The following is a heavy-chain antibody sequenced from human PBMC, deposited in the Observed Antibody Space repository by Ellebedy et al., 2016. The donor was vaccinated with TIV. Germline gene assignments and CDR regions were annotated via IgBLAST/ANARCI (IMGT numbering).Heavy chain of an antibody. CDR2: ISSSGGII. J-gene: IGHJ6*02. CDR1: GFTFSSYE. Sequence: PGGSLRLSCAASGFTFSSYEMNWVRQAPGKGLEWLSYISSSGGIIYYADSVKGRFTISRDNPKNSLYLQMNSLRAEDTAVYYCARTGGDVWGQGTTVTVSS. CDR3: ARTGGDV. D-gene: IGHD1-14*01. V-gene: IGHV3-48*03.